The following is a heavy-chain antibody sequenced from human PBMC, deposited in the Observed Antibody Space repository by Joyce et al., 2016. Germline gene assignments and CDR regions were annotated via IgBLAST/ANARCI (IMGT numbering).Heavy chain of an antibody. V-gene: IGHV1-69-2*01. CDR2: VDPEDGET. D-gene: IGHD6-19*01. Sequence: KPGATVKISCKFSGDTFSDYYIHWVQQAPGKGLEWMGLVDPEDGETIYTEKFKAKITVTADTSTDTAYMELSSLRFEDTAVYYCATGPYSSSSTSDNYWGQGTLVTVSS. CDR1: GDTFSDYY. J-gene: IGHJ4*02. CDR3: ATGPYSSSSTSDNY.